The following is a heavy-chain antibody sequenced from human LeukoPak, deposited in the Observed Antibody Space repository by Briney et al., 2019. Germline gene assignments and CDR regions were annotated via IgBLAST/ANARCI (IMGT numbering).Heavy chain of an antibody. V-gene: IGHV3-23*01. Sequence: PGRSLRLSCAASGFTFDDYAMHWVRQAPGKGLEWVSAISGSGGSTYYADSVKGRFTISRDNSKNTLYLQMNSLRAEDTAVYYCAKDAYYDILTGYSGYFDYWGQGTLVTVSS. CDR3: AKDAYYDILTGYSGYFDY. CDR2: ISGSGGST. J-gene: IGHJ4*02. D-gene: IGHD3-9*01. CDR1: GFTFDDYA.